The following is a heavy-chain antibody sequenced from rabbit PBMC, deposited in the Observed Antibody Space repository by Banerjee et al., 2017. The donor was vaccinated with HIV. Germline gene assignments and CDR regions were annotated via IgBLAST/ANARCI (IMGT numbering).Heavy chain of an antibody. V-gene: IGHV1S47*01. Sequence: QEQLVESGGGLVQPEGSLTLTCTASGFSFSSSYYMCWVRQAPGKGLEWIGCIYTGSGSTYYASWVNGRFTITRNTSLNTVTLQLNSLTAAGTAAYFCAREFASSNNLWGPGTLVTVS. CDR3: AREFASSNNL. CDR1: GFSFSSSYY. J-gene: IGHJ4*01. CDR2: IYTGSGST. D-gene: IGHD1-1*01.